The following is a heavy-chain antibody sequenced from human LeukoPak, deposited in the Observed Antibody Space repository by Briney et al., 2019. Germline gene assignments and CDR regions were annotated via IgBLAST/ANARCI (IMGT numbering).Heavy chain of an antibody. CDR2: IYHSGST. Sequence: SETLSLTCTVSGYSISSGYYRGWIRQPPGKGLEWIGSIYHSGSTYYNPSLKSRVTISVDTSKNQFSLKLSSVTAADTAVYYCARYYYDSSGSKGDYWGQGTLVTVSS. D-gene: IGHD3-22*01. CDR3: ARYYYDSSGSKGDY. CDR1: GYSISSGYY. V-gene: IGHV4-38-2*02. J-gene: IGHJ4*02.